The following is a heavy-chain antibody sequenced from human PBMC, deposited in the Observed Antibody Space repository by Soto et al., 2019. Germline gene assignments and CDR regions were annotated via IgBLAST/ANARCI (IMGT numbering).Heavy chain of an antibody. CDR1: GFTFSSYA. CDR2: ISGSGGST. J-gene: IGHJ4*02. CDR3: AKDPELTIVVVPAAHPYYFDY. V-gene: IGHV3-23*01. D-gene: IGHD2-2*01. Sequence: GGSLRLSCAASGFTFSSYAMSWVRQAPGKGLEWVSAISGSGGSTYYADSVKGRFTISRDNSKNTLYLQMNSLRAEDTAVYYCAKDPELTIVVVPAAHPYYFDYWGQGTLVTVSS.